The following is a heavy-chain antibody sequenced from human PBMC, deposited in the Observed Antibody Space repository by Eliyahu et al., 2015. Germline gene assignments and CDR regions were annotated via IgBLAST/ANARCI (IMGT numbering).Heavy chain of an antibody. CDR3: ARGKPDWFDP. J-gene: IGHJ5*02. V-gene: IGHV1-8*01. CDR1: GXXFTNYX. Sequence: QVQLVQSGTEVRKPGASVKVPCKASGXXFTNYXISWVRQAPGQGLEWMGWMSPNSGKTGYAQRFQGRVTMTRDTSISTAYMELSSLTSDDTAVYYCARGKPDWFDPWGQGTLVTVSS. CDR2: MSPNSGKT.